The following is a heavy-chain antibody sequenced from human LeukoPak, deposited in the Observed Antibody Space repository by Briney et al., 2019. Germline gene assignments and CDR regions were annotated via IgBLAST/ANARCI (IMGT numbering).Heavy chain of an antibody. V-gene: IGHV3-23*01. CDR3: VSTYYYGSGFYFDY. CDR1: GFTFSSYA. CDR2: ISGSGGST. Sequence: GGSLRLSCAASGFTFSSYAMSWVRQAPGKGLEWVSAISGSGGSTYYADSVKGRFTISRDNSKNTLYLQMNSLGAEDTAVYYCVSTYYYGSGFYFDYWGQGTLVTVSS. D-gene: IGHD3-10*01. J-gene: IGHJ4*02.